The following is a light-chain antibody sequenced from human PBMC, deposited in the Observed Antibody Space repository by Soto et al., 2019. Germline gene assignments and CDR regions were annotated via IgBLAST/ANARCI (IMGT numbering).Light chain of an antibody. V-gene: IGLV2-14*03. J-gene: IGLJ1*01. CDR1: SSDIGAYEY. Sequence: QSVLTQPASVSGSPGQSITISCGGTSSDIGAYEYVSWYQQHPGKPPKLMIYNVNNRPSGVSYRFSGSKSGNTASLTISRLQTEDEADYYCLSHTTSRTYVFGPGTKVTVL. CDR3: LSHTTSRTYV. CDR2: NVN.